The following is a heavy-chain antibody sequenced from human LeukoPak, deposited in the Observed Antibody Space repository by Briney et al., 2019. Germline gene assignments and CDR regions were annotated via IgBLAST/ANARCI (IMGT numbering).Heavy chain of an antibody. J-gene: IGHJ4*02. D-gene: IGHD5-12*01. V-gene: IGHV3-30*03. Sequence: GGSLRLSCAASGFTFSSYTMNWVRQAPGKGLEWVAVISFDETSKYYTDSVKGRFTISRDNSRHILYLQMNSLKSEDTAVYYCATIPSGYDVIEDDYWGQGTLVTVSS. CDR2: ISFDETSK. CDR1: GFTFSSYT. CDR3: ATIPSGYDVIEDDY.